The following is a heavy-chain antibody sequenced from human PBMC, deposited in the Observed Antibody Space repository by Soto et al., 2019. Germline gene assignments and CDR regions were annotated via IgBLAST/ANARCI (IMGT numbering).Heavy chain of an antibody. Sequence: QVQLQESGPGLVRPSETLSLTCTVSSDSISSYYWIWIRQSPGKGLEWIGYTAYSGNTNYNPSLKSRVTISGDTSKNQFSRRLSSVTAADTAVYYCARAVGDPLYYLDYWGQGTLVTVSS. J-gene: IGHJ4*02. CDR1: SDSISSYY. CDR3: ARAVGDPLYYLDY. V-gene: IGHV4-59*08. D-gene: IGHD6-19*01. CDR2: TAYSGNT.